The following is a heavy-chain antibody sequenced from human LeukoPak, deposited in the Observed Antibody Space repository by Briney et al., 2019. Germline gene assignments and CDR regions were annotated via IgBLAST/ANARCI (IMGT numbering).Heavy chain of an antibody. D-gene: IGHD3-10*01. J-gene: IGHJ6*03. Sequence: SETLSLTCTVSGGSISSYYWSWIRQPPGKGLEWIGYIYTSGSTNYNPSLKSRVTISVDTSKNQFSRKRSSVTAADTAVYYGAGGRHLRGDYYYYMNVWGKGTTVTVSS. CDR2: IYTSGST. V-gene: IGHV4-4*09. CDR3: AGGRHLRGDYYYYMNV. CDR1: GGSISSYY.